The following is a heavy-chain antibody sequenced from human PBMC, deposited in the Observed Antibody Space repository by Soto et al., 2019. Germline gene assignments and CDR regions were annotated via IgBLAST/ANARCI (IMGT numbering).Heavy chain of an antibody. J-gene: IGHJ4*02. Sequence: SETLSLTCAVSGDSLNNDNWWTWVRQSQGKGLEWIGETFRYGNTNYSPSLKSRVTISVDTSKNQFSLKLSSVTAADTAVYYCARVSAFVGYDSSGYYYVGRRQNLYYFDYWGQGTLVTVSS. V-gene: IGHV4-4*02. D-gene: IGHD3-22*01. CDR1: GDSLNNDNW. CDR2: TFRYGNT. CDR3: ARVSAFVGYDSSGYYYVGRRQNLYYFDY.